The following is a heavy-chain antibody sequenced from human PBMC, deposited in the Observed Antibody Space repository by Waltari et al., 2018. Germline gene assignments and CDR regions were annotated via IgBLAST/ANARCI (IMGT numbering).Heavy chain of an antibody. Sequence: QVQLVQSGAEVKKPGSSVKVSCKASGGTFSSYAIRWVQQAPGPGLEWMGGIIPIFGTANYAQKFQGRVTITADESTSTAYMELSSLRSEDTAVYYCASLHRRVLRYFDWSEYYFDYWGQGTLVTVSS. D-gene: IGHD3-9*01. CDR1: GGTFSSYA. CDR2: IIPIFGTA. J-gene: IGHJ4*02. CDR3: ASLHRRVLRYFDWSEYYFDY. V-gene: IGHV1-69*01.